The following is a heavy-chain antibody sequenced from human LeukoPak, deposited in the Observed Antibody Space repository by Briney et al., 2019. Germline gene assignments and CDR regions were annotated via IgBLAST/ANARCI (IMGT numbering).Heavy chain of an antibody. J-gene: IGHJ5*02. CDR1: GFTFSSYW. D-gene: IGHD6-19*01. CDR3: ARAQYSSGWYLNWFDP. Sequence: GGSLRLSCAGSGFTFSSYWMSWVRQAPGKGLEWVASIKQDGSEKYCVDSVKGRFTISRDNAKNSLYLQMSSLRAEDTAVYYCARAQYSSGWYLNWFDPWGQGTLVTVSS. CDR2: IKQDGSEK. V-gene: IGHV3-7*02.